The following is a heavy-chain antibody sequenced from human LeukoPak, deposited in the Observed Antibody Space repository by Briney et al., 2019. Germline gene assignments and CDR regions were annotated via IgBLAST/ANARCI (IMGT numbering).Heavy chain of an antibody. CDR1: GGTFSSYA. J-gene: IGHJ4*02. Sequence: GASVKVSCKASGGTFSSYAISWVRQAPGQGLEWMGGIIPVFGTANYAQKFHGRVTITADESTSTAYMELSSLRSEDTAVYYCARDHGGSYPYYFDYWGQGTLVTVSS. D-gene: IGHD1-26*01. V-gene: IGHV1-69*13. CDR3: ARDHGGSYPYYFDY. CDR2: IIPVFGTA.